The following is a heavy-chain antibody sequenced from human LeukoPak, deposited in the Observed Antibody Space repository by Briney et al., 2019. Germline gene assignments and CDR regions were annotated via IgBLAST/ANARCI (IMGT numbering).Heavy chain of an antibody. Sequence: PGGSLRLSCVVSGFTFSSCWMSWVRQAPGKGLEWVASIKQDGSDKYYVDSVKGRFTISRGNAKNSLYLQMNSLRTEDTAVYYCARELGGTHYFDYWGQGTLVTVSS. V-gene: IGHV3-7*01. CDR1: GFTFSSCW. D-gene: IGHD3-16*01. CDR2: IKQDGSDK. CDR3: ARELGGTHYFDY. J-gene: IGHJ4*02.